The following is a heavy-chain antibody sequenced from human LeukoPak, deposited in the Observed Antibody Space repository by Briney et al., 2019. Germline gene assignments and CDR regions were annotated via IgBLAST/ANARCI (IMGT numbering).Heavy chain of an antibody. CDR2: IIPIFGTA. J-gene: IGHJ6*03. CDR3: ARGEGSGWFLADYYYMDV. CDR1: GGTFSSYA. V-gene: IGHV1-69*05. Sequence: SVKVSCKASGGTFSSYAVSWVRQAPGQGLEWMGRIIPIFGTANYAQKFQGRVTITTDESTSTAYMELSSLRSEDTAVYYCARGEGSGWFLADYYYMDVWGKGTTVTVSS. D-gene: IGHD6-19*01.